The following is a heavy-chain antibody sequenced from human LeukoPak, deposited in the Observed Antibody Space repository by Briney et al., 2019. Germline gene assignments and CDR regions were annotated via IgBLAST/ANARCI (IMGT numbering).Heavy chain of an antibody. CDR3: ARHYPDSSGYYSRTGYYYMDV. CDR1: GGSISSNNYY. J-gene: IGHJ6*03. V-gene: IGHV4-39*01. D-gene: IGHD3-22*01. Sequence: SETLSLTCTVSGGSISSNNYYWGWIRQPPGKGREWFGIIYYSGSTYYNPSLKSRVTISVDTSKNQFSLKLSSVTTADTAVYYCARHYPDSSGYYSRTGYYYMDVWGKGTTVTVS. CDR2: IYYSGST.